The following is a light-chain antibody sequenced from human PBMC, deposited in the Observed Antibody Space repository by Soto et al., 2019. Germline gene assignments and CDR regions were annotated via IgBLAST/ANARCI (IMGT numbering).Light chain of an antibody. CDR1: QSISSY. Sequence: DIQVTQAPATRSASVGERVTITCGASQSISSYVSWYQQKPGKAPKLLIYAASRLESGVPPRFSGSGSGTEFTLTISSLQPDDFATYYCQQYNSYSWTVGKGTKVDIK. V-gene: IGKV1-5*01. CDR2: AAS. CDR3: QQYNSYSWT. J-gene: IGKJ1*01.